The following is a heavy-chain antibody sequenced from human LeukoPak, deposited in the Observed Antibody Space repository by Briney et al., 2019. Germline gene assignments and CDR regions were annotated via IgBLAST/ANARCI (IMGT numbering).Heavy chain of an antibody. CDR2: INHSGST. CDR3: ARLRPNVWGSYRTLFDY. V-gene: IGHV4-34*01. CDR1: GGSFSGYY. D-gene: IGHD3-16*02. Sequence: SETLSLTCAVYGGSFSGYYWSWIRQPPGKRLEWIGEINHSGSTNYNPSLKSRVTISVDTSKNQFSLKLSSVTAADTAVYYCARLRPNVWGSYRTLFDYWGQGTLVTVSS. J-gene: IGHJ4*02.